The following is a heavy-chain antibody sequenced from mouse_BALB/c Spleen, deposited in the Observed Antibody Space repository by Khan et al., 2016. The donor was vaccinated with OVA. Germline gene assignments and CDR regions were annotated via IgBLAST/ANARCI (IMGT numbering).Heavy chain of an antibody. D-gene: IGHD1-1*01. CDR2: INPYNGGT. J-gene: IGHJ3*01. V-gene: IGHV1-18*01. CDR3: ARGNYYGSNSWFAY. Sequence: EVHLQQSGPELVKPGASMKISCKASGYSFTDYTMNWVKQSHGKNLEWIGLINPYNGGTSYNQKFKGKATLTVDKSSSTAYMDLLSLTSEDSAVYYCARGNYYGSNSWFAYWGQGTLVTVSA. CDR1: GYSFTDYT.